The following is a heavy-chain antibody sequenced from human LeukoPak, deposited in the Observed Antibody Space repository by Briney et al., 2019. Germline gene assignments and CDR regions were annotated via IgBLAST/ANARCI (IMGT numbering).Heavy chain of an antibody. CDR1: GYTFTSYG. Sequence: VASVKVSCKASGYTFTSYGISWVRQAPGQGLEWMGWISAYNGNTNYAQKLQGRVTMTTDTSTSTAYMELRSLRPDDTAVYYCARDDYYDSSGYPFDYWGQGALVTVSS. D-gene: IGHD3-22*01. J-gene: IGHJ4*02. CDR3: ARDDYYDSSGYPFDY. V-gene: IGHV1-18*01. CDR2: ISAYNGNT.